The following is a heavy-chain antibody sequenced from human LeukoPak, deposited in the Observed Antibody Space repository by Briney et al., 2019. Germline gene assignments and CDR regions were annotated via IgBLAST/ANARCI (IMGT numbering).Heavy chain of an antibody. CDR2: IYSGGST. J-gene: IGHJ4*02. V-gene: IGHV3-66*01. CDR3: ARGQAVTPDFDY. Sequence: GGSLRLSCGLSGFTVSTNYMSWVRQAPGKGLEWVSVIYSGGSTNYADSVKGRFTVSRDNSENTLHLQMNSLRAEDTAVYYCARGQAVTPDFDYWGQGTLVTVSS. D-gene: IGHD4-23*01. CDR1: GFTVSTNY.